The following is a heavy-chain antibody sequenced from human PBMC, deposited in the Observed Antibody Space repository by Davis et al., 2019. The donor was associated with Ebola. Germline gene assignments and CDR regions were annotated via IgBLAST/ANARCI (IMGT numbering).Heavy chain of an antibody. V-gene: IGHV3-21*04. CDR3: AKGGPGYFWSGLPSYYYMDV. J-gene: IGHJ6*03. CDR1: GFTVANTY. CDR2: ISSSSSYI. Sequence: PGGSLRLSCEASGFTVANTYMNWVRQAPGKGLEWFSSISSSSSYIYYADSVKGRFTISRENAKNSLYLQMNSLRAEDTAVYYCAKGGPGYFWSGLPSYYYMDVWGKGTTVTVSS. D-gene: IGHD3-3*01.